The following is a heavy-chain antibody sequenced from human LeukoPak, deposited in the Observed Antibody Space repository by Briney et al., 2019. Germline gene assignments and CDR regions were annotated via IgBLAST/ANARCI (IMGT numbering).Heavy chain of an antibody. CDR1: GGSISSYY. CDR3: ARGLDYGDYRIDY. V-gene: IGHV4-4*07. J-gene: IGHJ4*02. D-gene: IGHD4-17*01. Sequence: SETLSLTCTVSGGSISSYYWSWLRQPAGKGLEWIGRIYTSGSTNYNPSLTSRVTMSVDTSKDQFSLKLSSVTAADTAVYYCARGLDYGDYRIDYWGQGTLVTVSS. CDR2: IYTSGST.